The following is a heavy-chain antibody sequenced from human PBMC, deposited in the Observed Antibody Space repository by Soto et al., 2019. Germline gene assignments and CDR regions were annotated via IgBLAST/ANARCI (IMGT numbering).Heavy chain of an antibody. CDR1: GFTFSSYA. V-gene: IGHV3-23*01. J-gene: IGHJ4*02. CDR3: AKGPVVVVVAAYDY. D-gene: IGHD2-15*01. Sequence: EVQLLESGGGLVQPGGSLRLSCAASGFTFSSYAMSWVRQAPGKGLEWVSAISGSGGSTYYADSVKGRFTISRDNSKNTRYLQMNSLRAEDTAVYYCAKGPVVVVVAAYDYWGQGTLVTVSS. CDR2: ISGSGGST.